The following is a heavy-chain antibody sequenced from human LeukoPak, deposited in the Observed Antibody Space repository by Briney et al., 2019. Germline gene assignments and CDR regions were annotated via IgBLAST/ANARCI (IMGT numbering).Heavy chain of an antibody. CDR2: IYWHGGST. CDR3: AREDYGVGYYMDV. Sequence: GGSLRLSCAASGFTFSSYSMNWVRQAPGKGLEWVSGIYWHGGSTGYADSVKGRFTISRDNAKTSLYLQMNSLRVEDTALYYCAREDYGVGYYMDVWGKGTTVTVSS. CDR1: GFTFSSYS. D-gene: IGHD4-17*01. V-gene: IGHV3-20*04. J-gene: IGHJ6*03.